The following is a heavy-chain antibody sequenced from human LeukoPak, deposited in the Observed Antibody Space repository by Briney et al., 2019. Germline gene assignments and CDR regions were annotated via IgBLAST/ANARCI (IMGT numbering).Heavy chain of an antibody. D-gene: IGHD3-10*01. J-gene: IGHJ4*02. CDR3: ARYYYGSGSYSFADY. CDR1: GFTLSSNY. V-gene: IGHV3-53*01. Sequence: GGSLRLSCAASGFTLSSNYMSGVRQAPAKGLEYVSVIFSGGSTYYADSVKGRFTISRDNSRNTMYLQMNSLRAEDTAVYYCARYYYGSGSYSFADYWGQGTLVTVSS. CDR2: IFSGGST.